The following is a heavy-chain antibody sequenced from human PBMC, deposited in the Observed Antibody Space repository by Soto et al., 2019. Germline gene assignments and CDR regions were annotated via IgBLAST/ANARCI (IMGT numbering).Heavy chain of an antibody. D-gene: IGHD3-10*01. Sequence: QITLKESGPTLVKPTQTLTLTCTFSGFSVTTRGVGVDWIRQPPGKALEWLALISWDDDKLYSPSLKSRLSITKDTSNNQVVLTMTNMDPVDTGTYYCARSFRGSGTFYYDYWGQGTLVTVSS. CDR2: ISWDDDK. CDR1: GFSVTTRGVG. V-gene: IGHV2-5*02. J-gene: IGHJ4*02. CDR3: ARSFRGSGTFYYDY.